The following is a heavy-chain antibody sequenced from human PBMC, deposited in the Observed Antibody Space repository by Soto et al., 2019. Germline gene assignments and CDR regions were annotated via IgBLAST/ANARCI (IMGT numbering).Heavy chain of an antibody. D-gene: IGHD2-15*01. CDR2: IWYDGSNK. J-gene: IGHJ6*03. V-gene: IGHV3-33*01. CDR1: GFTFSSYG. Sequence: GGSLRLSCAASGFTFSSYGMHWVRQAPGKGLEWVAVIWYDGSNKYYADSVKGRFTISRDNSKNTLYLQMNSLRAEDTAVYYCARDRIVVVVAATPSYYMDVWGKGTTVTVSS. CDR3: ARDRIVVVVAATPSYYMDV.